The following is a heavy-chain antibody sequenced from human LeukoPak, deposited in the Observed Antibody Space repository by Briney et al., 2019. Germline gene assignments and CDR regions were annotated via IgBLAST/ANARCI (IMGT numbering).Heavy chain of an antibody. V-gene: IGHV3-23*01. D-gene: IGHD3-10*01. Sequence: GGSLRLSCTASGFTFSNYAMSWVRQAPGKGLEWVSAITGGGDDTYHADSVKGRFTISRDNSRNTLYLQMNSLRAEDMAMYFCARGSRSSRPYYFGFWGQGTLVTVSS. CDR3: ARGSRSSRPYYFGF. J-gene: IGHJ4*02. CDR2: ITGGGDDT. CDR1: GFTFSNYA.